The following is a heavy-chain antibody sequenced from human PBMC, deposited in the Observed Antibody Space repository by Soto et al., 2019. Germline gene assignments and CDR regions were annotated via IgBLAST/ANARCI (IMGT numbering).Heavy chain of an antibody. J-gene: IGHJ6*03. CDR3: TRHVDCSGGSCYSGYYYYMDV. CDR2: IRSKPNTDAT. CDR1: GFTFSDSA. D-gene: IGHD2-15*01. V-gene: IGHV3-73*01. Sequence: EVQLVESGGGLVQPGGSLKLSCAASGFTFSDSAMHWVRQASGKGLEWVGRIRSKPNTDATAYAASVKGRFTISRDDSKDRGYLQMNSLNTEDTAVYYCTRHVDCSGGSCYSGYYYYMDVWGKGTTVTVSS.